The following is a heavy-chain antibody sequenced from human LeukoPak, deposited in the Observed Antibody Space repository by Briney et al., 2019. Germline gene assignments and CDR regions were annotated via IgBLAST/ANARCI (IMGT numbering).Heavy chain of an antibody. J-gene: IGHJ4*02. Sequence: GGSLRLSCAASGFTFSNYWMHWVRQAPGKGLVWVSRINSDGSSRNYADSVKGRFTISRDNAKNTLYLQMNSLRAEDTAVYYCARVGAYCGGDCYIFDYWGQGTLVTVSS. D-gene: IGHD2-21*02. V-gene: IGHV3-74*01. CDR1: GFTFSNYW. CDR3: ARVGAYCGGDCYIFDY. CDR2: INSDGSSR.